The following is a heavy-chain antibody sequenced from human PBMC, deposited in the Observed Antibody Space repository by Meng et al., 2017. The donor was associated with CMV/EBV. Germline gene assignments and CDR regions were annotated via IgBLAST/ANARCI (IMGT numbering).Heavy chain of an antibody. Sequence: SVKVSCKASGGTFSGYAISWVRQAPGQGLEWMGGIIPIFGTANYAQKFQGRVTITTDESTSTAYMELSSLRSEDTAVYYCARGPPNDILTGYYPYDPWGQGTLVTVSS. CDR3: ARGPPNDILTGYYPYDP. CDR2: IIPIFGTA. D-gene: IGHD3-9*01. CDR1: GGTFSGYA. J-gene: IGHJ5*02. V-gene: IGHV1-69*05.